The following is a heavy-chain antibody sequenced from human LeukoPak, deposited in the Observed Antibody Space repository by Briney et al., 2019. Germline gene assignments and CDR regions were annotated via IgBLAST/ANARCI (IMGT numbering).Heavy chain of an antibody. CDR3: ARAYDILTGYYYSRSPSFDY. J-gene: IGHJ4*02. V-gene: IGHV4-34*01. CDR1: GGSFSGYY. D-gene: IGHD3-9*01. Sequence: SETLSLTCAVYGGSFSGYYWSWIRQPPGKGLEWIGEINHSGSTNYNPSLKSRVTISVDTSKNQFSLKLSSVTAADTAVYYCARAYDILTGYYYSRSPSFDYWGQGTLVTVSS. CDR2: INHSGST.